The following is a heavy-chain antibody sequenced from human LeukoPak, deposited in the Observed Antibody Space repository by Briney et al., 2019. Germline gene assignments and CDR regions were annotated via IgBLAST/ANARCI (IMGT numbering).Heavy chain of an antibody. D-gene: IGHD2-2*01. CDR2: IWYDGSNK. V-gene: IGHV3-33*01. Sequence: PGGSLRLSCAASGFTFSSYGMHWVRQAPGKGLEWAAVIWYDGSNKYYADSVKGRFTISRDNSKNTLYLQMNSLRAEDTAVYYCARLPAAYYYYGMDVWGQGTTVTVSS. CDR3: ARLPAAYYYYGMDV. CDR1: GFTFSSYG. J-gene: IGHJ6*02.